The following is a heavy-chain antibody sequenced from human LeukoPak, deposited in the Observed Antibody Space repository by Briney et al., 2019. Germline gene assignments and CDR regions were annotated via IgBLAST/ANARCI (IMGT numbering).Heavy chain of an antibody. CDR1: GYTFTGYY. D-gene: IGHD6-13*01. CDR3: ARGIAAAGTEGGY. Sequence: GASVMASCKASGYTFTGYYMHWVRQAPGQGLEWMGWINPNSGGTNYAQKFQGRVTMTRDTSISTAYMELSRLRSDDTAVYYCARGIAAAGTEGGYWGQGTLVTVSS. J-gene: IGHJ4*02. CDR2: INPNSGGT. V-gene: IGHV1-2*02.